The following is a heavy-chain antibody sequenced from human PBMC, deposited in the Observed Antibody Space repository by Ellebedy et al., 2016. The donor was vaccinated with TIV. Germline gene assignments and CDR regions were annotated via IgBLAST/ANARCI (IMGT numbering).Heavy chain of an antibody. CDR3: AGIAVAAHGGIYFDY. Sequence: ASVKVSXXASGYTFTSYYMHWVRQAPGQGLEWMGIINPSGGSTSYAQKFQGRVTITADESTSTAYMELSSLRSEDTAVYYCAGIAVAAHGGIYFDYWGQGTLVTVSS. D-gene: IGHD6-19*01. V-gene: IGHV1-46*01. CDR2: INPSGGST. J-gene: IGHJ4*02. CDR1: GYTFTSYY.